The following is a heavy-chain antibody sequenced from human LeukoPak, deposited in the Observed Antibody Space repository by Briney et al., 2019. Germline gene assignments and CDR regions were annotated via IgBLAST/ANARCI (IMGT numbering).Heavy chain of an antibody. D-gene: IGHD3-10*02. Sequence: PGGSLRLSCAASGFTFNNYGMHWVRQAPGKGLGWVAFIRYNGNNQYYADSVKGGFTISRDNAKNSLYLQMNSLRAEDTAVYYCAELGITMIGGVWGKGTTVTISS. J-gene: IGHJ6*04. CDR2: IRYNGNNQ. CDR3: AELGITMIGGV. V-gene: IGHV3-30*02. CDR1: GFTFNNYG.